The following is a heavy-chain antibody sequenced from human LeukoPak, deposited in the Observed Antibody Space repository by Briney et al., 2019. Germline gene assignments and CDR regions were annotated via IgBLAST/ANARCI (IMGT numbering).Heavy chain of an antibody. CDR2: IYHSGST. J-gene: IGHJ3*02. D-gene: IGHD5-12*01. Sequence: SQTLSLTCAVSGGSISSGGYSWSWVRQPPGEGLEWVGYIYHSGSTYYNPSLQSRVTISLDRSKNQFSLKLSSMTAADTAVYYCASGNTGYDRDSFDIWGQGTMVIVSS. V-gene: IGHV4-30-2*01. CDR1: GGSISSGGYS. CDR3: ASGNTGYDRDSFDI.